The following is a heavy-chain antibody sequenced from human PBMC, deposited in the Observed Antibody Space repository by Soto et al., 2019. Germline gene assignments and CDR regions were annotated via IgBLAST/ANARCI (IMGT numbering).Heavy chain of an antibody. D-gene: IGHD2-2*01. V-gene: IGHV2-5*01. CDR1: GFSLSTGGVG. Sequence: QITLKESGPTLVKPTQTLALTCTFSGFSLSTGGVGVGWFRQPPGKALEWLADVYWNTEKNYSPSLPGRLTITRDTSKNLVVLTMTDMDPVDTATYYCAHRSVRYGMDVWGQGTTVTVSS. J-gene: IGHJ6*02. CDR3: AHRSVRYGMDV. CDR2: VYWNTEK.